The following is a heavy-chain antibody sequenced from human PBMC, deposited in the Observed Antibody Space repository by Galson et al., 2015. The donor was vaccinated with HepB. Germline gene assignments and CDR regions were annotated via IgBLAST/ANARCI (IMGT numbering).Heavy chain of an antibody. CDR1: GYTFTSYY. V-gene: IGHV1-2*02. D-gene: IGHD3-22*01. J-gene: IGHJ4*02. Sequence: CKASGYTFTSYYMHWVRQAPGQGLEWMGIINPSGGGTNYAQKFQGRVTMTRDTSISTAYMELSRLRSDDTAVYYCAQNDYYDSSGYGVWGQGTLVTVSS. CDR2: INPSGGGT. CDR3: AQNDYYDSSGYGV.